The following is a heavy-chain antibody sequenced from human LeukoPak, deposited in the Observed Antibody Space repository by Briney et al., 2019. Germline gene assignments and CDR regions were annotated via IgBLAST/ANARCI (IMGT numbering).Heavy chain of an antibody. CDR2: IYSSGST. Sequence: PSETPSLTCTVSGGSINNYYWSWIRQSPGKGLEWIGYIYSSGSTKYNPSLKSRVTMSVDTSKNQFSLNLSSVTAADTAMYYCARADDSGWSGLFDYWGQGILVTVSS. CDR3: ARADDSGWSGLFDY. J-gene: IGHJ4*02. D-gene: IGHD6-19*01. V-gene: IGHV4-59*08. CDR1: GGSINNYY.